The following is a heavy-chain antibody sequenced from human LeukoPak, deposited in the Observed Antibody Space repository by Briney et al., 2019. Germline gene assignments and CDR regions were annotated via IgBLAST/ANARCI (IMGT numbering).Heavy chain of an antibody. J-gene: IGHJ6*02. V-gene: IGHV1-69*13. D-gene: IGHD5-24*01. CDR3: ARLSRPPRGGYNSYYYGMDV. CDR1: GGTFSSYA. Sequence: SVKVSCKASGGTFSSYAISWVRQAPGQGLEWMGGIIPIFGTANYAQKFQGRVTITADESTSTAYMELSSLRSEDTAVYYCARLSRPPRGGYNSYYYGMDVWGQGTTVTVSS. CDR2: IIPIFGTA.